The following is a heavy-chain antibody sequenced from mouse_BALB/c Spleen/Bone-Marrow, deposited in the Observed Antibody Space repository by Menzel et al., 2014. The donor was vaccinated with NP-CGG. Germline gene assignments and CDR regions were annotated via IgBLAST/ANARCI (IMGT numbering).Heavy chain of an antibody. CDR3: TRIFDY. CDR2: ISPRSGST. Sequence: LQQSGSELVRLGASVKLSCKASGYIFANYWMHWVKQRHGQGLEWIGNISPRSGSTNYDEKFKSKATLTVDTSSATAYMYLNSLTFEDSAVYYCTRIFDYWGQGTILTVSS. V-gene: IGHV1S22*01. CDR1: GYIFANYW. J-gene: IGHJ2*01.